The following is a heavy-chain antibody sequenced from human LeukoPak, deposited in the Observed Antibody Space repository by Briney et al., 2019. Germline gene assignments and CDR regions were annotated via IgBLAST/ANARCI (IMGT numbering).Heavy chain of an antibody. Sequence: GSLRLSCDASGFTFGSHAMYWVRQAPGKGLEWVAGIFGSGGSPHYADSVKGRFTISRDNPRNTVYLQINSLRDDDTAVYYCGKTTVGYSSGQKPAWPVDFWGQGTLVTVSS. CDR1: GFTFGSHA. D-gene: IGHD5-18*01. V-gene: IGHV3-23*01. CDR3: GKTTVGYSSGQKPAWPVDF. J-gene: IGHJ4*02. CDR2: IFGSGGSP.